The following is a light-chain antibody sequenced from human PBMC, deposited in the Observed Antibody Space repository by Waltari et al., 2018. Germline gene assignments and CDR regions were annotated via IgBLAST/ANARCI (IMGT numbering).Light chain of an antibody. J-gene: IGLJ1*01. CDR2: VNN. V-gene: IGLV1-40*01. CDR1: NSNFGPGYD. CDR3: QSYDGSLRVYV. Sequence: QSVLTQPPSVSGPPGQRVTISRPGGNSNFGPGYDVHWYQQLPGSAPKLLIYVNNNRPSGVPDRFAGSKSDTAASPVITGLQAEDEADYFCQSYDGSLRVYVFGTGTKVTVL.